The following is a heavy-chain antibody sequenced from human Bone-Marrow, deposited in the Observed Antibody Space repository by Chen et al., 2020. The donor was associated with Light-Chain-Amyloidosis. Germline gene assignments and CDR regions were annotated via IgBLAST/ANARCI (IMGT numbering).Heavy chain of an antibody. D-gene: IGHD3-22*01. CDR2: ISWNDEK. Sequence: QITLKESGPTLVKPTQTLTVTCTFSGFSLSTSGVGVGWIRQPPGGALVWLALISWNDEKRYSPSLKSSLTVTKDSSNNQVVLTMTLIDPVDTATYFGAHLDYYDSDGYYPEYYYYYEMDVWGQGTTVTVSS. V-gene: IGHV2-5*01. J-gene: IGHJ6*02. CDR1: GFSLSTSGVG. CDR3: AHLDYYDSDGYYPEYYYYYEMDV.